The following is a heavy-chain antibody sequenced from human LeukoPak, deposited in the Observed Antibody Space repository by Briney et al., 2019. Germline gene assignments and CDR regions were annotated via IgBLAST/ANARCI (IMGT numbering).Heavy chain of an antibody. D-gene: IGHD4-17*01. J-gene: IGHJ4*02. CDR1: GYSLIDYY. V-gene: IGHV1-2*02. CDR3: ARGDYGDSFDY. Sequence: ASVKVSCKASGYSLIDYYMHWVRQAPGQGPEWMGWINPRSGGTTYAQKFHGRVTMTRDTSITTAYMELITLTSDDTAVYYCARGDYGDSFDYWGQGTLVTVSS. CDR2: INPRSGGT.